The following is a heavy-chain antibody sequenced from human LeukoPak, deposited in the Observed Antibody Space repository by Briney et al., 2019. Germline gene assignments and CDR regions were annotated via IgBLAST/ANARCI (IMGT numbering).Heavy chain of an antibody. Sequence: GASVKVSCKASGYTFTSYYMHWVRQAPGQGLEWMGIINPSGGSTSYAQKFQGRVTMTRDTSTSTVYMELSSLRSEDTAVYYCARDLSGVTTAQYYYYGMDVWGQGTTVTVSS. CDR2: INPSGGST. D-gene: IGHD4-17*01. CDR1: GYTFTSYY. CDR3: ARDLSGVTTAQYYYYGMDV. J-gene: IGHJ6*02. V-gene: IGHV1-46*01.